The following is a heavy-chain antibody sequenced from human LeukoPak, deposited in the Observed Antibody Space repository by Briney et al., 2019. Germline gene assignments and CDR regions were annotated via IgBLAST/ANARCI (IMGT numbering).Heavy chain of an antibody. J-gene: IGHJ5*02. CDR1: GYSLSSGFY. CDR3: ARFGTRDNCCLPGVDT. Sequence: SDTLSLTYTVSGYSLSSGFYWGWIRQPPGKGLEWIATVFHSGSTYYNPSLESRVTISMDTSKNQFSLRLISVTAADTALYYCARFGTRDNCCLPGVDTWGEGTPVTVSS. CDR2: VFHSGST. D-gene: IGHD1-1*01. V-gene: IGHV4-38-2*02.